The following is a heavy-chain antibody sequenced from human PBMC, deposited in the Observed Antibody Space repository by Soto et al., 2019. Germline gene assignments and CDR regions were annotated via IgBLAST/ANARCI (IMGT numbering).Heavy chain of an antibody. J-gene: IGHJ5*02. CDR3: ARARRRWFDP. D-gene: IGHD1-1*01. V-gene: IGHV4-34*01. CDR1: GGSFSGYY. Sequence: PSETLSLTCAVYGGSFSGYYWSWIRQPPGKGLEWIGEINHSGSTNYNPSLKSRVTISVDTSKSQFSLKLSSVTAADTAVYYCARARRRWFDPWGQGTLVTVSS. CDR2: INHSGST.